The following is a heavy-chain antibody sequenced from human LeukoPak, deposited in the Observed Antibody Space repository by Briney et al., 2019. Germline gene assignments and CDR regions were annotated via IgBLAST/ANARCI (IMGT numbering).Heavy chain of an antibody. J-gene: IGHJ4*02. CDR2: IYYSGST. CDR3: ARGDILTGPTDY. D-gene: IGHD3-9*01. V-gene: IGHV4-31*03. Sequence: SETLSLTCTVSGGSISSGGYYWSWIRQHPGKGLEWIGYIYYSGSTYYNPSLKSRVTISVDTSKNQFSLKLSSVTAADTAVYYCARGDILTGPTDYWGQGTLVTVSS. CDR1: GGSISSGGYY.